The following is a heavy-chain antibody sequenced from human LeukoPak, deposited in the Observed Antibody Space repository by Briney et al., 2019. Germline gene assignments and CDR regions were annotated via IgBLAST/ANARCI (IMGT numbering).Heavy chain of an antibody. D-gene: IGHD4-17*01. CDR3: ARVEYGDDGWFDP. V-gene: IGHV4-59*01. Sequence: SETLSLTCTVSGDSISTYYWTWIRQPPGKGLEWIGYISDSGSTNYNPSLKSRVTISLDTSKNQFSLKLISLAAADTAAYYCARVEYGDDGWFDPWGQGTLVTVSS. CDR2: ISDSGST. J-gene: IGHJ5*02. CDR1: GDSISTYY.